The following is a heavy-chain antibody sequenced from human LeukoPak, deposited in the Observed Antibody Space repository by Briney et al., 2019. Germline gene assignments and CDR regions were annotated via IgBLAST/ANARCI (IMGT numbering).Heavy chain of an antibody. CDR2: ISSSGSGGNT. CDR3: AIERQSSNYYVHY. CDR1: GFTFSDYY. D-gene: IGHD6-13*01. V-gene: IGHV3-11*01. Sequence: PGGSLRLSCAASGFTFSDYYMSWIRQAPGKGLEWVSYISSSGSGGNTYYADSVKGRFTISRDNSKNTLYLQMNSLRAEDTALYYCAIERQSSNYYVHYWGQGTPVTVSS. J-gene: IGHJ4*02.